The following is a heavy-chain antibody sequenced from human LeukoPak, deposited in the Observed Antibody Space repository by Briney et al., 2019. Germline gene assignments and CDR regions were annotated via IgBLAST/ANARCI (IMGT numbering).Heavy chain of an antibody. CDR3: AKDSGYDHYYYYYMDV. CDR1: GFTFYDYA. D-gene: IGHD5-12*01. Sequence: GGSLRLSCAASGFTFYDYAMHWVRQAPGKGLEGVSGISWNSGSIDYADSVKGRFTISRDNAKNSLYLQMNSLRAEDTALYYCAKDSGYDHYYYYYMDVWGKGTTVTVSS. J-gene: IGHJ6*03. CDR2: ISWNSGSI. V-gene: IGHV3-9*01.